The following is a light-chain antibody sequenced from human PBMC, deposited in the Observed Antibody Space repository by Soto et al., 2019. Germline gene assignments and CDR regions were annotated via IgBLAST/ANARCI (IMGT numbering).Light chain of an antibody. CDR2: DVT. CDR1: SSDVGDFNY. V-gene: IGLV2-14*03. Sequence: QSALTQPASVSGSPGRSVTISCTGSSSDVGDFNYVSWYQHLPGRAPKLIIYDVTNRPSGISYRISASKSGRTASLTISGLQAEDEADYYCSSYAGINNLGVFGTGTKLTVL. CDR3: SSYAGINNLGV. J-gene: IGLJ1*01.